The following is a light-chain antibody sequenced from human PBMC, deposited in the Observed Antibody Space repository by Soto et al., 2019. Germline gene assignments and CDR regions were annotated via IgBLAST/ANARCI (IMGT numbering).Light chain of an antibody. V-gene: IGKV3-20*01. Sequence: EIVLTQSPSTLSLSPGERATLSCRASQSFSSTYLAWYQQKPGQAPRLLIYGASSRATGIPDRFSGGGSGTDFSLTISRLDPEDFAVYYCQQYSSSPITFGQGTRLDIK. CDR2: GAS. J-gene: IGKJ5*01. CDR3: QQYSSSPIT. CDR1: QSFSSTY.